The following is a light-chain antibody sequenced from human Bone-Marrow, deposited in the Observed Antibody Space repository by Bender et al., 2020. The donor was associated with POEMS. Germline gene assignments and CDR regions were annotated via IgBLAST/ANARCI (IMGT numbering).Light chain of an antibody. CDR3: CSYAGSSTWV. J-gene: IGLJ3*02. Sequence: QSALTQPASVSGSPGQSITISCTGSSSDVGNHNVISWYQQHPGKAPRLIIYEVRKRPSGVSNRFSGSKSGNTASLTISGLQAEDESDYYCCSYAGSSTWVFGGGTKLTVL. CDR1: SSDVGNHNV. V-gene: IGLV2-23*02. CDR2: EVR.